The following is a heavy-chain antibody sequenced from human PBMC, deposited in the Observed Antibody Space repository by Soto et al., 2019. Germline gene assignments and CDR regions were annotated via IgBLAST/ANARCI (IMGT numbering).Heavy chain of an antibody. V-gene: IGHV1-8*01. CDR1: GYTFTSYD. J-gene: IGHJ6*02. CDR2: MSPNSGNT. CDR3: ARGGFWSGHPPRYYYYGMDV. Sequence: ASVKVSCKASGYTFTSYDINWVRQATGQGLEWMGWMSPNSGNTGYAQKFQGRVTMTRNTSISTAYMELSGLRSEDTAVYYCARGGFWSGHPPRYYYYGMDVWGQGTTVTVSS. D-gene: IGHD3-3*01.